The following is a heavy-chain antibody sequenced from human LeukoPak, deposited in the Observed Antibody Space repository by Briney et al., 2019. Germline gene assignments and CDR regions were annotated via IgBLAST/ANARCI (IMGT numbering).Heavy chain of an antibody. CDR2: ISGSGGST. Sequence: GGSMRLSCAASGFTFSSYAMSWVRQAPGKGLEWVSAISGSGGSTYYADSVKGRFTISRDNSKNTLYLQMNSLRAEDTAVYYCATDSSGWPVGYFDYWGRGTLVTVSS. V-gene: IGHV3-23*01. J-gene: IGHJ4*02. CDR3: ATDSSGWPVGYFDY. D-gene: IGHD6-19*01. CDR1: GFTFSSYA.